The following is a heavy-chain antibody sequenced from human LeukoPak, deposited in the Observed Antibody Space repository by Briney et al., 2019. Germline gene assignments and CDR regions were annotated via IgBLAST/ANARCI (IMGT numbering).Heavy chain of an antibody. V-gene: IGHV3-11*04. CDR3: ASRFGYSYAKGVDY. CDR1: GFTFSDCY. D-gene: IGHD5-18*01. Sequence: GGSLRLSCAASGFTFSDCYMSWIRQAPGKGLEWVSYISSSGSTIYYADSVKGRFTISRHNAKNSLYLQMNSLRAEDTAVYYCASRFGYSYAKGVDYWGQGTLVTVSS. J-gene: IGHJ4*02. CDR2: ISSSGSTI.